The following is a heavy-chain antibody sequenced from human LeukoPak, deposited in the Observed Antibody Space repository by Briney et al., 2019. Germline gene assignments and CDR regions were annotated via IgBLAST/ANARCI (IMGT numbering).Heavy chain of an antibody. Sequence: SVKVSCKASGGTFSSYAISWVRQAPGQGLEWMGRIIPILGIANYAQKFQGRVTITADESTSTAYMELSSLRSEDTAVYYCAREAMRLGDRDAFDIWGQGTMVTVSS. J-gene: IGHJ3*02. CDR1: GGTFSSYA. CDR3: AREAMRLGDRDAFDI. D-gene: IGHD3-16*01. V-gene: IGHV1-69*04. CDR2: IIPILGIA.